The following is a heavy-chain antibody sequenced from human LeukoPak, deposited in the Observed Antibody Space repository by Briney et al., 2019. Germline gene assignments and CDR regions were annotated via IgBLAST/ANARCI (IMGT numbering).Heavy chain of an antibody. CDR1: GGSFSSYY. CDR3: ARVSNLRTGSLVFDY. J-gene: IGHJ4*02. CDR2: IYTSGST. D-gene: IGHD3-16*02. Sequence: AETLSLTCAVSGGSFSSYYWSWVRQPAGKGLEWIVRIYTSGSTNYYPSLTSRVTILVDTSKNQFSLKLSSVTAADTAVYYCARVSNLRTGSLVFDYWGQGTLVTVSS. V-gene: IGHV4-4*07.